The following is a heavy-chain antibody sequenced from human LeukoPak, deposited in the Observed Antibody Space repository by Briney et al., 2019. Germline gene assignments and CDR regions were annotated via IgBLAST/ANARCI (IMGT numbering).Heavy chain of an antibody. V-gene: IGHV3-7*04. Sequence: GGSLRLSCAASGFTFSNYWMSWVRQAPGKGPEWVANINQDGSDKYYVDSVKGRFTISRDNAKNSLYLQMISLRAEDTALYYCAREEMARGLDWFDPWGQGTLVTVSA. J-gene: IGHJ5*02. CDR3: AREEMARGLDWFDP. D-gene: IGHD5-24*01. CDR2: INQDGSDK. CDR1: GFTFSNYW.